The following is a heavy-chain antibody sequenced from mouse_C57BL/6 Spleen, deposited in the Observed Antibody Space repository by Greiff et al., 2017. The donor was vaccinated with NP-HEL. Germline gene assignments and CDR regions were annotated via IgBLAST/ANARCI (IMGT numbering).Heavy chain of an antibody. CDR2: IRNKANGYTT. J-gene: IGHJ1*03. CDR3: ARSLSYGSYWYFDV. Sequence: DVMLVESVGGLVQPGGSLSLSCAASGFTFTDYYMSWVRQPPGKALEWLGFIRNKANGYTTEYSASVKGRFTISRDNSQSILYLQMNALRAEDSATDYCARSLSYGSYWYFDVWGTGTTVTVSS. D-gene: IGHD1-1*01. V-gene: IGHV7-3*01. CDR1: GFTFTDYY.